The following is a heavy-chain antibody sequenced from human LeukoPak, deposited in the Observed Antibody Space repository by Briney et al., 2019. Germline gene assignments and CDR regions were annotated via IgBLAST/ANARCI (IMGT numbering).Heavy chain of an antibody. CDR2: IIPIFGTA. D-gene: IGHD6-13*01. V-gene: IGHV1-69*06. CDR3: ASRSAAGEYYYYYYMDV. J-gene: IGHJ6*03. Sequence: GASVKVSCKASGGTFSSYAISWVRQAPGQGLEWMGGIIPIFGTANYAQKFQGRVTITADKSTSTAYMELSSLRSEDTAVYYCASRSAAGEYYYYYYMDVWGKGTTVTVSS. CDR1: GGTFSSYA.